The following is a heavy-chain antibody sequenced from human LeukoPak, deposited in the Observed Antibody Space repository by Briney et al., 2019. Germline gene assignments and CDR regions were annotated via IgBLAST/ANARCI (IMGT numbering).Heavy chain of an antibody. CDR3: ARSSGFSPRGAFDY. CDR1: GYTFTNYY. J-gene: IGHJ4*02. V-gene: IGHV1-46*01. Sequence: GASVKVSCKASGYTFTNYYIYWVRQAPGQGLEWMGIINPSGGSITHAQNFQGRVTMTRDMSTNTVYMELSSLRSEDTAVYYCARSSGFSPRGAFDYWGQGTLVTVSS. CDR2: INPSGGSI. D-gene: IGHD1-26*01.